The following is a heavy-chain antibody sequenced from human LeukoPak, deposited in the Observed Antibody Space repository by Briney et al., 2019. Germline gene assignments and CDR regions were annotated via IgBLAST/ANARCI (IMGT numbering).Heavy chain of an antibody. J-gene: IGHJ4*02. CDR3: ARDFSGRYTIDY. Sequence: GGSLRLSCAASGFAFNNYNMHWVRQAPGKGLEWVAFIFYDRSNKNDADSVKGRFTISRDNSKNTVYLQMNSLRAEDTAVYYCARDFSGRYTIDYWGQGTLVTVSP. CDR2: IFYDRSNK. CDR1: GFAFNNYN. V-gene: IGHV3-30-3*01. D-gene: IGHD6-19*01.